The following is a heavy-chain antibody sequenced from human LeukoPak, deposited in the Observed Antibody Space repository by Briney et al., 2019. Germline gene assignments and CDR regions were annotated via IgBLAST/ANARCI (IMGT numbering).Heavy chain of an antibody. CDR3: AKDLDSSGYYYAYFDY. CDR2: ISSSSSYI. V-gene: IGHV3-21*04. D-gene: IGHD3-22*01. CDR1: GFTFSSYS. J-gene: IGHJ4*02. Sequence: GGSLRLSCAASGFTFSSYSMTWVRQAPGKGLEWVSSISSSSSYIYYADSVKGRFTISRDNSKNTLYLQMNSLRAEDTAVYYCAKDLDSSGYYYAYFDYWGQGTLVTVSS.